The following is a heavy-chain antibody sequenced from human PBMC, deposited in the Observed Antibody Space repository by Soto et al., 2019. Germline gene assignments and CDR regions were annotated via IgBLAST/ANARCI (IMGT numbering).Heavy chain of an antibody. CDR1: GFTFATYS. CDR3: AKATTNGGWFNPFDS. V-gene: IGHV3-48*01. J-gene: IGHJ4*02. Sequence: GGSLRLSCAASGFTFATYSMNWVRQAPGKGLEWVSYISDSSATRYYADSVTGRFTISRDNSRDTLFLQMNSLTADDTAVYYCAKATTNGGWFNPFDSWGQGALVTVSS. D-gene: IGHD6-19*01. CDR2: ISDSSATR.